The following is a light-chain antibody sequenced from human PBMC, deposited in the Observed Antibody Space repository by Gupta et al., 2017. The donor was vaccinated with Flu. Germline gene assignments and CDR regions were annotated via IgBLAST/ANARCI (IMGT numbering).Light chain of an antibody. CDR2: EAA. Sequence: DIVLTQSPATLSLSPGERATLSCRASQSVSSYLAWYHKKQSQAPRLLIYEAANGARGSGARCSGSGGGSDTNFTITSRDPEDDEVYYCQQRNNGHPPCTFGQGTKVEIK. CDR3: QQRNNGHPPCT. CDR1: QSVSSY. J-gene: IGKJ2*02. V-gene: IGKV3D-11*02.